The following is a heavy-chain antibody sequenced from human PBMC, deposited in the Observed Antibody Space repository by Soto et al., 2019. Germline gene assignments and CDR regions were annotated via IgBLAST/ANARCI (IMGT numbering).Heavy chain of an antibody. CDR1: GYSFTSYW. D-gene: IGHD3-9*01. V-gene: IGHV5-51*01. Sequence: PGESLKISCKGSGYSFTSYWIGWVRQMPGKGLEWMGIIYPGDSDTRYSPSFQGQVTISADKSISTAYLQWSSLKASDTAMYYCARPTYYDILTGYEVPAFDIWGQGTMVTVSS. J-gene: IGHJ3*02. CDR3: ARPTYYDILTGYEVPAFDI. CDR2: IYPGDSDT.